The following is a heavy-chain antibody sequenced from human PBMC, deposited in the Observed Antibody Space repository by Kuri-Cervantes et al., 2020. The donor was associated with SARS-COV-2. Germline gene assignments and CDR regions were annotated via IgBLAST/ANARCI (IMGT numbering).Heavy chain of an antibody. Sequence: SETLSLTCTVSGGSISSYYWSWIRQPAGKGLEWIGRIYTSGSTNYNPSLKSRVTMSVDTSKNQFSLKLSSVTAADTAVYYCARLIYYDNSGYYPSWFDPWGQGILVTVSS. D-gene: IGHD3-22*01. J-gene: IGHJ5*02. CDR1: GGSISSYY. V-gene: IGHV4-4*07. CDR2: IYTSGST. CDR3: ARLIYYDNSGYYPSWFDP.